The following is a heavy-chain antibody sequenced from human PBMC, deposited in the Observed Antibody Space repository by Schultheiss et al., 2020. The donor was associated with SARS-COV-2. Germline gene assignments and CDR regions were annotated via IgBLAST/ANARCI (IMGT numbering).Heavy chain of an antibody. J-gene: IGHJ3*01. CDR1: GFTFSSYW. Sequence: GGSLRLSCAASGFTFSSYWMSWVRQAPGKGLEWVANIKQDGSEKYYVDSVKGRFTISRDNAKNSLYLQMNSLRAEDTAVYYCARDRGGGYYVSSLQMWGQGTMVTVSS. CDR3: ARDRGGGYYVSSLQM. V-gene: IGHV3-7*01. CDR2: IKQDGSEK. D-gene: IGHD3-3*01.